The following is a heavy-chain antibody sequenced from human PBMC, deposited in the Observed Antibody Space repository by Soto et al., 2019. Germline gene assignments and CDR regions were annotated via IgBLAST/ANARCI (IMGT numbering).Heavy chain of an antibody. CDR1: GYTFHRYA. CDR3: ARLYYYDTSGYYYVEDV. Sequence: QVQLVQSGPEVKKPGASVKVSCKASGYTFHRYAFSWVRQAPGKGLEWMGWISAYNGNTNYAQKFQGRVTMTTDTSTSTAYMELRSLRSDDTAVYYCARLYYYDTSGYYYVEDVWGQGTLVTVSS. D-gene: IGHD3-22*01. V-gene: IGHV1-18*01. CDR2: ISAYNGNT. J-gene: IGHJ4*02.